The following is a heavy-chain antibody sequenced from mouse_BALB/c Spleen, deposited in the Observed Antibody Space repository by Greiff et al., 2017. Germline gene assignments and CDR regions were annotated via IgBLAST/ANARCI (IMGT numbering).Heavy chain of an antibody. CDR3: AREGYYGYDGFAY. CDR1: GYSITSDYA. V-gene: IGHV3-2*02. D-gene: IGHD2-2*01. J-gene: IGHJ3*01. Sequence: EVKLVESGPGLVKPSQSLSLTCTVTGYSITSDYAWNWIRQFPGNKLEWMGYISYSGSTSYNPSLKSRISITRDTSKNQFFLQLNSVTTEDTATYYCAREGYYGYDGFAYWGQGTLVTVSA. CDR2: ISYSGST.